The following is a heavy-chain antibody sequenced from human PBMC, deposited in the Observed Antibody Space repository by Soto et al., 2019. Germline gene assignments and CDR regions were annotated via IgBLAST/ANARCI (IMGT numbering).Heavy chain of an antibody. CDR3: ARDRAPRTTHSFDI. Sequence: QVQLQESGPGLLKPSQTLSLTCTVSGGSISSGDYYWSWIRQPPGKGLEGIVYIYYTGSTYYNPSLNSRVTISVDTSKNQFSLKLSSVTAADTALYYCARDRAPRTTHSFDIWGQGTMVTVSS. CDR2: IYYTGST. D-gene: IGHD1-7*01. V-gene: IGHV4-30-4*01. J-gene: IGHJ3*02. CDR1: GGSISSGDYY.